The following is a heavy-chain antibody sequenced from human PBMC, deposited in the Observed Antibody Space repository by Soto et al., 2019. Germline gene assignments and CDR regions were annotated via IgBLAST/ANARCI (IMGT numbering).Heavy chain of an antibody. Sequence: GGSLRLSCAASGFTFSSYGMHWVRQAPGKGLEWVAVIWYDGSNKYYADSVKGRFTISRDNSKNTLYLQMNSLRAEDTAVYYCARDRGVGECIDYWGQGTLVTVSS. CDR3: ARDRGVGECIDY. V-gene: IGHV3-33*01. CDR1: GFTFSSYG. J-gene: IGHJ4*02. CDR2: IWYDGSNK. D-gene: IGHD1-26*01.